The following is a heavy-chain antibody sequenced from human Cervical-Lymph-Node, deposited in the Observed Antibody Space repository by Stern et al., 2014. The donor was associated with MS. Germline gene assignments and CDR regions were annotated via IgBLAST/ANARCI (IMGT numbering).Heavy chain of an antibody. Sequence: QVTLKESGPALVKPTQTLTLTCNFSGFSLTTSGMRVSWIRQPPGKALEWLARIDWDDDKLFSTSLQTRLTISKDTSKNQVVLTMTNMAPVDTATYYCARDPNESYIRDRNIYFGMDVWGQGTTVTVSS. V-gene: IGHV2-70*04. CDR3: ARDPNESYIRDRNIYFGMDV. CDR2: IDWDDDK. CDR1: GFSLTTSGMR. D-gene: IGHD1-26*01. J-gene: IGHJ6*02.